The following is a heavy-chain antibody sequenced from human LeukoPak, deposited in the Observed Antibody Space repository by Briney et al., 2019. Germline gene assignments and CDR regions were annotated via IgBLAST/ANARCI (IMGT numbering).Heavy chain of an antibody. CDR2: IYYSGST. J-gene: IGHJ4*02. Sequence: PSETLSLTCTVSGGSIISGDYYWSWIRQPPGKGLEWIGYIYYSGSTNYNPSLKSRVTISVDTSKNQFSLKLSSVTAADTAVYYCARSPNWGGYYFDYWGQGTLVTVSS. CDR1: GGSIISGDYY. CDR3: ARSPNWGGYYFDY. D-gene: IGHD7-27*01. V-gene: IGHV4-61*08.